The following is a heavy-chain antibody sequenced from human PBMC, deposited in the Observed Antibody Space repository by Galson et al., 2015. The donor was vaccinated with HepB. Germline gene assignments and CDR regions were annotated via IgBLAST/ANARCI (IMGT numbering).Heavy chain of an antibody. V-gene: IGHV5-51*01. J-gene: IGHJ4*02. CDR1: GYSFTSYW. CDR2: IYPADSDV. Sequence: QSGAEVKKPGESMKISCKGSGYSFTSYWIAWVRQMPGKGLEYMGIIYPADSDVKYSPSFEGQVTISVDNSIRTAYLQWSSLKASDTATYYRARRYFPSSGSSFPYYFDYWGQGTLVTVSS. D-gene: IGHD3-22*01. CDR3: ARRYFPSSGSSFPYYFDY.